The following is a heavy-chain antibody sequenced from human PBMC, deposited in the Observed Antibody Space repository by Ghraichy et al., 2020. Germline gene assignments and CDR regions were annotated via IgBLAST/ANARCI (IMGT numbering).Heavy chain of an antibody. J-gene: IGHJ3*02. CDR1: GFIFASYA. CDR3: AKDRLWDIGIWYSGVCSFEI. Sequence: GGSLRLSCATSGFIFASYALSWVRQAPGKGLEWVSTINANGHTTYYRDSVKGRFTISRDNSKNALYLQMNSLRAEDTAVYYCAKDRLWDIGIWYSGVCSFEIWGRGTMVSVSS. D-gene: IGHD1-1*01. V-gene: IGHV3-23*01. CDR2: INANGHTT.